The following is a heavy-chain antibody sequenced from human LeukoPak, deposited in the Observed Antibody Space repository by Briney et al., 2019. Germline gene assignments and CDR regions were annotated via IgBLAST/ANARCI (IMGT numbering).Heavy chain of an antibody. J-gene: IGHJ4*02. CDR1: GYTFTDYY. CDR3: GRKSASRKTSEFDY. V-gene: IGHV1-2*02. CDR2: IHPNSGGT. Sequence: ASVKVSCKASGYTFTDYYMNWVRQAPGQGLEGMGWIHPNSGGTNYAQQFQGRVTMTRDTSISTAYLELSRLTFDDTAVYYCGRKSASRKTSEFDYWGQGTLVTVSS. D-gene: IGHD2-2*01.